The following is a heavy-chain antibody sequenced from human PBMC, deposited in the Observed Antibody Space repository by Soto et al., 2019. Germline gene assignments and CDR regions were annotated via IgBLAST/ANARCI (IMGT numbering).Heavy chain of an antibody. Sequence: SVKVSCKASGGTFSSYAIRWVRQAPGQGLEWMGGIIPIFGTANYAQKFQGRFTITADKSTSTAYMELSSLRSDDTAVYYCARVRGGGREYFFDYWGQGTLVTVS. D-gene: IGHD2-15*01. CDR2: IIPIFGTA. V-gene: IGHV1-69*06. CDR1: GGTFSSYA. J-gene: IGHJ4*02. CDR3: ARVRGGGREYFFDY.